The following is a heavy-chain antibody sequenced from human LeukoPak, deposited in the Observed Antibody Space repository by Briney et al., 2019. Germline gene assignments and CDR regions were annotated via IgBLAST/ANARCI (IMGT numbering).Heavy chain of an antibody. J-gene: IGHJ4*02. CDR2: ISSSSSYI. D-gene: IGHD2-21*02. V-gene: IGHV3-21*01. Sequence: GGSLRLSCAASGFTFSSYSMNWVRQAPGKGLEWVSSISSSSSYIYYADSVKGRFTIYTDNAKNSLYLQMNSLRAEDTAVYYCARVVVTATVDYWGQGTLVTVSS. CDR1: GFTFSSYS. CDR3: ARVVVTATVDY.